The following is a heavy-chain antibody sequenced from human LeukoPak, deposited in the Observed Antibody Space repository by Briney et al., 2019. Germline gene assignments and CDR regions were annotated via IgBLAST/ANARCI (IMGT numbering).Heavy chain of an antibody. CDR1: GGTFSSYA. CDR2: IIPIFGTA. J-gene: IGHJ4*02. Sequence: SVKVSCKASGGTFSSYAISWVRQAPGQGLEWMGGIIPIFGTANYAQKFQGRVTITTDESTSTAYMELSSLRSEDTAVYYCARDASEVGATGGWDYWGQGTLVTVSS. D-gene: IGHD1-26*01. V-gene: IGHV1-69*05. CDR3: ARDASEVGATGGWDY.